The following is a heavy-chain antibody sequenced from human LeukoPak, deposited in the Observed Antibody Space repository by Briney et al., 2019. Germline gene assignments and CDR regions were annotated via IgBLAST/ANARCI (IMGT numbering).Heavy chain of an antibody. CDR1: GYTLTELS. D-gene: IGHD5-12*01. J-gene: IGHJ5*02. V-gene: IGHV1-24*01. CDR3: ATSHGVATDWFDP. CDR2: FDPEDGET. Sequence: ASVKVSCKVSGYTLTELSMHWVRQAPGKGLEWVGGFDPEDGETIYAQKFQGRVTMTEDTSTDTAYMELSSLRSEDTAVYYCATSHGVATDWFDPWGQGTLVTVSS.